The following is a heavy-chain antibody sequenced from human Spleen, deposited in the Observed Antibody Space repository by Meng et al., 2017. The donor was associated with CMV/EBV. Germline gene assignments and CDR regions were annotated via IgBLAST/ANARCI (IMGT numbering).Heavy chain of an antibody. J-gene: IGHJ3*02. D-gene: IGHD6-19*01. CDR1: GFTFSSYA. CDR2: ISYDGSNK. V-gene: IGHV3-30*04. Sequence: GESLKISCAASGFTFSSYAMHWVRQAPGKGLEWVAVISYDGSNKYYADSVKGRFTISRDNSKNTLYLQMNSLRAEDTAVYYCARPREWLVIYDAFDIWGQGTMVT. CDR3: ARPREWLVIYDAFDI.